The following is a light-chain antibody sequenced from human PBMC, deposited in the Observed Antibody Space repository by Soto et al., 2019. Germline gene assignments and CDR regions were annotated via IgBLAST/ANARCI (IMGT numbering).Light chain of an antibody. Sequence: QSALTQPASVSGSPGQSITISCTGTSSDVGSYNLVSWYQQHPGKAPKLMIYEGSKRPSGVSNRFSGSKSGNTASLTISGLPAEDEADYYCCSYAGSSTVVFGGGNKLTVL. CDR2: EGS. V-gene: IGLV2-23*01. CDR1: SSDVGSYNL. CDR3: CSYAGSSTVV. J-gene: IGLJ2*01.